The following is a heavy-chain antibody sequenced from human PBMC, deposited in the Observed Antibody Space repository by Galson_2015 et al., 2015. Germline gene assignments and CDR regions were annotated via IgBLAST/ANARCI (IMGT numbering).Heavy chain of an antibody. CDR1: GGSISSYY. Sequence: ETLSLTCTVSGGSISSYYWSWIRQPPGKGLEWIGYIYYSGSTNYNPSLKSRVTISVDTSKNQFSLKLSSVTAADTAVYYCARGGRAAVTGVYFQHWGQGTLVTVSS. J-gene: IGHJ1*01. CDR2: IYYSGST. CDR3: ARGGRAAVTGVYFQH. V-gene: IGHV4-59*01. D-gene: IGHD6-13*01.